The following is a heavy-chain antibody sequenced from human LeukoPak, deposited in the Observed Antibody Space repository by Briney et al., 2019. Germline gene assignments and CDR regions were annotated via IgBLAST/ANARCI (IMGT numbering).Heavy chain of an antibody. D-gene: IGHD5-18*01. V-gene: IGHV3-30*18. CDR1: GFTFSSYA. Sequence: GGSLRLSCAASGFTFSSYAMQWVRQAPGKGREGVASIYNDGSDDDYVASVKGRFTISSDNTKSTLYLQMNSLRVEDTAVYFCAKASLDAPMAFVFDFGGQGSLVIVSS. CDR3: AKASLDAPMAFVFDF. J-gene: IGHJ4*02. CDR2: IYNDGSDD.